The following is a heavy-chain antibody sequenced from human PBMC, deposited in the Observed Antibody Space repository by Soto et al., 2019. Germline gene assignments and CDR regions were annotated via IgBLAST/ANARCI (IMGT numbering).Heavy chain of an antibody. D-gene: IGHD2-15*01. J-gene: IGHJ6*02. CDR2: IISIFGTA. CDR1: GGTFSSYA. Sequence: QVQLVQSGAEVKKPGSSVKVSCKASGGTFSSYAISWVRQAPGQGLEWLGGIISIFGTANYAQKFQGRVTVTAYEATSAVYMELSSLRSEDRGVYYCARGYSQYCSGGSCFGRYYYGMDVWGQGTTITVSS. CDR3: ARGYSQYCSGGSCFGRYYYGMDV. V-gene: IGHV1-69*01.